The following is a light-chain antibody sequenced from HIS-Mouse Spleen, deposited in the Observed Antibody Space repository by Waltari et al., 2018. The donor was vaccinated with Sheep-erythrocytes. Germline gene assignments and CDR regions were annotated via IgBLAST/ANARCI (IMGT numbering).Light chain of an antibody. CDR2: SNN. V-gene: IGLV1-44*01. CDR3: AAWDDSLNGPV. CDR1: SSHTGSNT. J-gene: IGLJ3*02. Sequence: QSVLTQPPSASGTPGQRVTISCSGSSSHTGSNTVNLYQQLPGTAPKLLIYSNNQRPSGVPDRFSGSKSGTSASLAISGLQSEDEADYYCAAWDDSLNGPVFGGGTKLTVL.